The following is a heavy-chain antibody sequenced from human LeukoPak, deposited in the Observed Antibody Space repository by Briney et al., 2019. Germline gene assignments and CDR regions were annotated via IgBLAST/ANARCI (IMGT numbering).Heavy chain of an antibody. CDR1: GYTFTSYG. J-gene: IGHJ4*02. CDR3: AREGYCSSTSCYTAYFDY. CDR2: ISAYNGNT. Sequence: VASVKVSCKASGYTFTSYGISWVRQAPGQGLEWMGWISAYNGNTNYAQKLQGRVTMTTDTSTSTAYMELRSLRSDDTAVYYCAREGYCSSTSCYTAYFDYWGQGTLVTVSS. V-gene: IGHV1-18*01. D-gene: IGHD2-2*02.